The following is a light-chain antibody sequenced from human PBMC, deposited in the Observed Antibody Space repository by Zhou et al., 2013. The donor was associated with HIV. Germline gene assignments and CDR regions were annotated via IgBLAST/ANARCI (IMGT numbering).Light chain of an antibody. V-gene: IGKV1-12*01. CDR3: QQAHSFPYT. CDR2: GAS. CDR1: QDIAGW. Sequence: DIQLTQSPSFLSASVGDRVTITCRASQDIAGWLAWYQQNPGKAPRLLIYGASGLQSGVPSRFTGSGSGTDYTLTISSLQPEDFATYYCQQAHSFPYTFGQGTKLETK. J-gene: IGKJ2*01.